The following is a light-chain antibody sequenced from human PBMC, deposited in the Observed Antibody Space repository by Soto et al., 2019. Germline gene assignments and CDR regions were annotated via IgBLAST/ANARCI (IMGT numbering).Light chain of an antibody. Sequence: EIVMTQSPATLSVSPGERATLSCRASQSVSNNLAWYQQTPGQAPRLLIYDASTRATGIPARFSGSGSGTEFTLTISSLQSDEFAVYYCQHYNNWPLTFGGGTKVEIK. CDR2: DAS. V-gene: IGKV3-15*01. CDR1: QSVSNN. J-gene: IGKJ4*01. CDR3: QHYNNWPLT.